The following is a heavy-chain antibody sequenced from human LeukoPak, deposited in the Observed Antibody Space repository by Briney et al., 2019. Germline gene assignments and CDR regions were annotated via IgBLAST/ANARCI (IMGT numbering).Heavy chain of an antibody. CDR2: IKEDGSEK. Sequence: QPGGSLRLSCAASGFSFSRSWMHWVRQAPGKGLEWVANIKEDGSEKQYVDSVKGRFTISRDNAKNSLYLQMNSLRAEDTAVYFCVREFDCWGQGALVSVSS. CDR3: VREFDC. CDR1: GFSFSRSW. J-gene: IGHJ4*02. V-gene: IGHV3-7*01.